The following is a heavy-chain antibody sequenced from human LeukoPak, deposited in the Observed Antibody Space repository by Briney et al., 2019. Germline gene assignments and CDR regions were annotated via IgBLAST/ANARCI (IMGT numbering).Heavy chain of an antibody. Sequence: GGSLRLSCAASGFTFSSYAMSWVRQAPGKGLEWVSAISGSGGSTYYADSVKGRFTISKDNAKNSLYLQMNSLRTEDTAVYCCTRRFDYWGQGTLVTVSS. CDR3: TRRFDY. J-gene: IGHJ4*02. V-gene: IGHV3-23*01. CDR2: ISGSGGST. CDR1: GFTFSSYA.